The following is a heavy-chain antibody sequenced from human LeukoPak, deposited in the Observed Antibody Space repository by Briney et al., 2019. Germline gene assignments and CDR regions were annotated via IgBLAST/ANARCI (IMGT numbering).Heavy chain of an antibody. D-gene: IGHD3-22*01. V-gene: IGHV3-23*01. CDR3: AIMHGYYDGSGYWVQ. CDR1: GFTFRSYA. J-gene: IGHJ4*02. Sequence: GGSLRLSCAASGFTFRSYAMSWVRQAPGKGLEWVSFISSCGDRTSNADPVEGRFTISRDNPRNTLYLQMNSLRDEDTAVYYCAIMHGYYDGSGYWVQWGQGTLVSVSS. CDR2: ISSCGDRT.